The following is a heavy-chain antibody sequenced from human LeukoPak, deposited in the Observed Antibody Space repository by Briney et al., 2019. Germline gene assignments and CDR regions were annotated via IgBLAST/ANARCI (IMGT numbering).Heavy chain of an antibody. V-gene: IGHV1-69*05. J-gene: IGHJ6*03. CDR3: ASQTTFGYYYYYMDV. CDR2: IIPIFGTA. D-gene: IGHD3-16*01. CDR1: GGTFSSYA. Sequence: SVKVSCKASGGTFSSYAISWVRQAPGQGLEWMGGIIPIFGTANYAQKFQGRVTITTDESTSTAYMELSSLRSEDTAVYYCASQTTFGYYYYYMDVWGKGTTVTVSS.